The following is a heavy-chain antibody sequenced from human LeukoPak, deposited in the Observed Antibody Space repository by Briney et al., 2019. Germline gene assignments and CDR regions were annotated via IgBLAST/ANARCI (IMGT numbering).Heavy chain of an antibody. J-gene: IGHJ4*02. V-gene: IGHV1-69*13. Sequence: ASVKVSCKASGGTFSSYAIGWVRQAPGQGLEWMGGIIPIFGTANYAQKFQGRVTITADESTSTAYMELSSLRSEDTAVYYCARGHSWSEVSLYGDYETNDYWGQGTLVTVSS. D-gene: IGHD4-17*01. CDR2: IIPIFGTA. CDR1: GGTFSSYA. CDR3: ARGHSWSEVSLYGDYETNDY.